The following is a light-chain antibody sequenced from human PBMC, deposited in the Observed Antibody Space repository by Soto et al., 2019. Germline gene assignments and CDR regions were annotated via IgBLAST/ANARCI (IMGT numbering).Light chain of an antibody. V-gene: IGKV1-17*01. CDR1: QVIRHD. Sequence: DIQMTQSPSSLSASVGDRVTITCRASQVIRHDLGWYQQKPGKAPKRLIYAASSLESGVPSRFSGSGSGTEFTLIISSLQPEDFATYYCLQHNAYPLTFGPGTKVDIK. J-gene: IGKJ3*01. CDR2: AAS. CDR3: LQHNAYPLT.